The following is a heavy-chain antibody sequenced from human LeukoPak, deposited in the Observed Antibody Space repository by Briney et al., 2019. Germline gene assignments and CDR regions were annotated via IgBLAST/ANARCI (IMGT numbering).Heavy chain of an antibody. CDR1: GGTFSSYA. Sequence: ASVKVSCKASGGTFSSYAISWVRQAPGQGLEWMGGIIPIFGTANYAQKFQGRVTITADESTSTAYMELSSLRSEDTAVYYCARENYYDSSNWFDPWGQGTLVTVSS. V-gene: IGHV1-69*13. CDR2: IIPIFGTA. J-gene: IGHJ5*02. CDR3: ARENYYDSSNWFDP. D-gene: IGHD3-22*01.